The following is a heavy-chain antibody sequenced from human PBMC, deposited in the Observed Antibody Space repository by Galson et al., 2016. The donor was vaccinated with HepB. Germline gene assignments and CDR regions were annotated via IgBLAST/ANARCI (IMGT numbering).Heavy chain of an antibody. CDR2: IWYDGSKK. D-gene: IGHD3-3*01. V-gene: IGHV3-33*01. CDR1: GFTFSSYG. J-gene: IGHJ4*02. CDR3: ARAHWGVVSIEWNYFDY. Sequence: LRLSCAASGFTFSSYGMHWVRQAPGKGLEWVAFIWYDGSKKYYADSVKGRFTISRDNSKNTLYLQMNRLRVENTAIYHCARAHWGVVSIEWNYFDYWGQGALVTVSS.